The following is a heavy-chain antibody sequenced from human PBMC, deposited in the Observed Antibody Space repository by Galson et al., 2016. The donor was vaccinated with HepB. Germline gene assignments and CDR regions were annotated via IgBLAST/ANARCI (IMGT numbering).Heavy chain of an antibody. CDR1: GFSLATSGLG. V-gene: IGHV2-5*02. D-gene: IGHD2-15*01. CDR3: AHRHWGCSTGICYGWACFNY. Sequence: PALVKPTQTLTLTCSFSGFSLATSGLGVGWIRQTPGKALEWLALVYWDDDKRYTASLKTRLSITKDTSKNQVVFTMTNMDPVDTATYYCAHRHWGCSTGICYGWACFNYWGQGTLVTVSS. J-gene: IGHJ4*02. CDR2: VYWDDDK.